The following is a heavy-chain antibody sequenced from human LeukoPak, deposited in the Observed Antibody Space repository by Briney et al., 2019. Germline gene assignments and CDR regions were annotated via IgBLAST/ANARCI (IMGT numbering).Heavy chain of an antibody. V-gene: IGHV3-7*04. D-gene: IGHD3-16*02. CDR2: INPDGSAK. CDR3: ARDPRWRFDY. CDR1: GFIFSDHW. J-gene: IGHJ4*02. Sequence: GGSLRLSCAASGFIFSDHWVIWVRQAPGKGLEWVAKINPDGSAKTYVDSVKGRFTISRDNAKNSLYLQMNSLRAEDTALYYCARDPRWRFDYWGQGTLVTVSS.